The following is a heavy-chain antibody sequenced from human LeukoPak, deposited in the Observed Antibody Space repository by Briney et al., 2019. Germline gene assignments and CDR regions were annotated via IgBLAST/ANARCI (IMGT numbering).Heavy chain of an antibody. CDR1: GYSFTSYW. V-gene: IGHV5-10-1*01. CDR2: VDPSDSYT. J-gene: IGHJ3*02. CDR3: ARHSADYDILTGYQAVDAFDI. D-gene: IGHD3-9*01. Sequence: GESLKISCKGSGYSFTSYWISWVRQMPGKGLEWMGRVDPSDSYTNYSPSFQGHVTISADKSISTAYLQWSSLKASDTAMYYCARHSADYDILTGYQAVDAFDIWGQGTMVTVSS.